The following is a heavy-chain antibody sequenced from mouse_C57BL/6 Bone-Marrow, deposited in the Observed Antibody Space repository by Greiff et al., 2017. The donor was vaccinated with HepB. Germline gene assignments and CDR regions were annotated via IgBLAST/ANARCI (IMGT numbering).Heavy chain of an antibody. CDR1: GFNFSSYG. CDR3: ARHRQLRDVYYFDY. J-gene: IGHJ2*01. D-gene: IGHD3-2*02. CDR2: ISSGGSYT. V-gene: IGHV5-6*01. Sequence: EVKLVESGGDLVKPGGSLKLSCAASGFNFSSYGMSWVRQTPDKRLEWVATISSGGSYTYYPDSVKGRFTISRDNAKNTLYLQMSSLKSEDTAMYYCARHRQLRDVYYFDYWGQGTTLTVSS.